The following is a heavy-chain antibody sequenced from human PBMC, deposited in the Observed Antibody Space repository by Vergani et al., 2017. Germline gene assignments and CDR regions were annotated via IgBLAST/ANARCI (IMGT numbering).Heavy chain of an antibody. V-gene: IGHV4-34*01. CDR3: ARGRIATAGPNCDY. J-gene: IGHJ4*02. D-gene: IGHD6-13*01. CDR2: INHSGNS. Sequence: QVQLQQWGAGLLKPSETLSLTCVVYGGSFSGYYWSWIRQPPGKGLEWIGEINHSGNSNYNPSPKSRVTITVDTSMNQLSLKLSSVTAAVTAVNYCARGRIATAGPNCDYWGQGTLVTVSS. CDR1: GGSFSGYY.